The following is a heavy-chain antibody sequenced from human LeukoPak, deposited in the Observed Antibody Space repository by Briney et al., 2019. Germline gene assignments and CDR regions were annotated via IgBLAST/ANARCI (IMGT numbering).Heavy chain of an antibody. CDR3: ARFPKGSSWYFYYYYMDV. CDR2: TRNKANSYTT. V-gene: IGHV3-72*01. CDR1: GFTFSSYA. J-gene: IGHJ6*03. Sequence: PGGSLRLSCAASGFTFSSYAMSWVRQAPGKGLEWVGRTRNKANSYTTEYAASVKGRFTISRDDSKNSLYLQMNSLKTEDTAVYYCARFPKGSSWYFYYYYMDVWGKGTTVTVSS. D-gene: IGHD6-13*01.